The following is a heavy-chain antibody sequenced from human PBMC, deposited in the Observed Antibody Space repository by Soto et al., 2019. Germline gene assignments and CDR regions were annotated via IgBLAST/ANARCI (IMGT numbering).Heavy chain of an antibody. CDR2: TIPVFNTA. V-gene: IGHV1-69*06. D-gene: IGHD3-10*01. CDR1: GGTLSDHG. CDR3: ARGVYGSGNYYTGPSEVDI. Sequence: QVQLEQSGAEVEKPGSSVKVSCKASGGTLSDHGVAWLRQAPGQGLEWMGGTIPVFNTAKYAQKFQGRVTVTADKFTNIAYMELSSLRSEDTAFYFCARGVYGSGNYYTGPSEVDIWGQGTVVIVSS. J-gene: IGHJ3*02.